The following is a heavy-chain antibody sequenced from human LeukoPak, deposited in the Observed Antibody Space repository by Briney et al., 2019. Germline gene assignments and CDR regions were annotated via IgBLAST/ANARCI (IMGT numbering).Heavy chain of an antibody. CDR1: GGSFSGYY. Sequence: SETLSLTCAVYGGSFSGYYWGWIRQPPATGLERIGYIYYSWSTNHNPSLKSRVTISVGTSKNQFSLELSSVTAADTAVYYCARGRPYYYYYYYMDVWGKGTTVTVSS. D-gene: IGHD6-6*01. J-gene: IGHJ6*03. CDR3: ARGRPYYYYYYYMDV. V-gene: IGHV4-59*01. CDR2: IYYSWST.